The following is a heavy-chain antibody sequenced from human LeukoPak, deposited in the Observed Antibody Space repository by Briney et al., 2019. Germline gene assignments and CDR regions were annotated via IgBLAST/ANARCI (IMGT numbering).Heavy chain of an antibody. CDR1: GFTFSSYA. V-gene: IGHV3-64*01. D-gene: IGHD6-13*01. Sequence: GGSLRLSCVASGFTFSSYAMHWVRQTPGKGLEYVSGINSNGGSTHYANSVKGRFTISRDNAKNSLYLQMNSLRAEDTAVYYCARVGGSSPDYWGQGTLVTVSS. CDR3: ARVGGSSPDY. J-gene: IGHJ4*02. CDR2: INSNGGST.